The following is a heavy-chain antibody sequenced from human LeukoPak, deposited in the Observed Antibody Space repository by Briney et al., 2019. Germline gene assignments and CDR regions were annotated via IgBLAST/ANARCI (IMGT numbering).Heavy chain of an antibody. Sequence: SGGSLRLSCAASGFTLSTYWTYWVRQGPGKGLEYVSRISNDGSATTYADSVKGRFSISRDNAKSTVYLQMNSLRPEDTAMFYCARGGLDHAFDLWGQGTMVSVSS. J-gene: IGHJ3*01. CDR2: ISNDGSAT. CDR3: ARGGLDHAFDL. V-gene: IGHV3-74*01. D-gene: IGHD3/OR15-3a*01. CDR1: GFTLSTYW.